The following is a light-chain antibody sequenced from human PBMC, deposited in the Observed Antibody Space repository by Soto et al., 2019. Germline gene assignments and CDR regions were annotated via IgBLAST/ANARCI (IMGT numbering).Light chain of an antibody. CDR2: EVT. Sequence: QSALTQPASVSGSPGQSITIPCTGTSGDVGSYNLVSWYQQHPGKAPKLLIYEVTERPSGVSNRFSGSKSGNTASLTISGLQPDDEAVYYCCSYAGNSEVFGSGTKVIVL. J-gene: IGLJ1*01. CDR1: SGDVGSYNL. CDR3: CSYAGNSEV. V-gene: IGLV2-23*02.